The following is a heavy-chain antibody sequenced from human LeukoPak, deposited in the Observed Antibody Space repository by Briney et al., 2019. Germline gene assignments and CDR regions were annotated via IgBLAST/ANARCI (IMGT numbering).Heavy chain of an antibody. CDR2: ISYDGSNK. CDR3: ARDPGYCSGGSCYPAFDI. Sequence: GGSLRLSCAASGFTFSSYAMHWVRQAPGKGLEWVAVISYDGSNKYYADSVEGRFTISRDNSKNTLYLQMNSLRAEDTAVYYCARDPGYCSGGSCYPAFDIWGQGTMVTVSS. J-gene: IGHJ3*02. V-gene: IGHV3-30-3*01. CDR1: GFTFSSYA. D-gene: IGHD2-15*01.